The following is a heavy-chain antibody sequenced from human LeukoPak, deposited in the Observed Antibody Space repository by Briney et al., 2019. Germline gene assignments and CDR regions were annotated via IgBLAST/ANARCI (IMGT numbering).Heavy chain of an antibody. CDR2: ISAYNGNT. CDR1: GYTFTSYG. Sequence: ASVTVSCTASGYTFTSYGISWVRQAPGQGLEWMGWISAYNGNTNYAQKLQGRVTMTTDTSTSTAYMELRSLRSDDTAVYYCARDYYDSSGYYYVPYFDYWGQGTLVTVSS. V-gene: IGHV1-18*01. J-gene: IGHJ4*02. CDR3: ARDYYDSSGYYYVPYFDY. D-gene: IGHD3-22*01.